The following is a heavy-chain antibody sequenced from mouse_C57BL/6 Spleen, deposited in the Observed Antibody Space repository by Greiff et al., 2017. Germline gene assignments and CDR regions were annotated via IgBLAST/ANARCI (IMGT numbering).Heavy chain of an antibody. D-gene: IGHD2-4*01. CDR2: ISSGGDYI. CDR3: TKAGDYDGYAMDY. V-gene: IGHV5-9-1*02. CDR1: GFTFSSYA. Sequence: EVMLVESGEGLVKPGGSLKLSCAASGFTFSSYAMSWVRQTPEKRLEWVAYISSGGDYIYYADTVKGRFTISRDNARNTLYLQMSSLKSEDTAMYYCTKAGDYDGYAMDYWGQGTSVTVSS. J-gene: IGHJ4*01.